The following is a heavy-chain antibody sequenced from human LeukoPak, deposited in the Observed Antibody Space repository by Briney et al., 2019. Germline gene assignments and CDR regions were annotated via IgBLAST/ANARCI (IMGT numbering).Heavy chain of an antibody. Sequence: PGGSLRLSCAASGFTFSSYSMNWVRQAPGKGLEWVSSISSSSSYIYYADSVKGRFTISRDNAKNSLYLQMNSLRDEDTAVYYCARDGVWYYYDSSGYSFDYWGQGTLVTVSS. CDR2: ISSSSSYI. J-gene: IGHJ4*02. D-gene: IGHD3-22*01. V-gene: IGHV3-21*01. CDR3: ARDGVWYYYDSSGYSFDY. CDR1: GFTFSSYS.